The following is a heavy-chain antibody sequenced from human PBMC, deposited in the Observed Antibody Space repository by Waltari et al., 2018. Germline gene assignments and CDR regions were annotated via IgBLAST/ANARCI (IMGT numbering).Heavy chain of an antibody. CDR2: IHAGHGNT. CDR3: ATPRTPSTVTRVYYFDY. CDR1: GYTFTSYA. J-gene: IGHJ4*02. V-gene: IGHV1-3*01. Sequence: QVQLVQSGAEVKKPGASVKVSCKASGYTFTSYAMHWVRQAPGQRLEWMGWIHAGHGNTKYSQKFQGRVTITRDTSASTAYMELSSLRSEDTAVYYCATPRTPSTVTRVYYFDYWGQGTLVTVSS. D-gene: IGHD4-17*01.